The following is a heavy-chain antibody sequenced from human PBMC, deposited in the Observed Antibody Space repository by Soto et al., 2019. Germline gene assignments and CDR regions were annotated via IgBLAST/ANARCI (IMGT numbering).Heavy chain of an antibody. Sequence: PGVSLRLSCAASGFIVSSNYMSWVRQAPGKGLEWVSVIYSGGSANYADSVKGRFTISRDDSKNTLYLQMNSLRSEDTAVYYGVRGYKSLDGWGRGTAVSVSS. V-gene: IGHV3-53*01. CDR3: VRGYKSLDG. J-gene: IGHJ6*02. CDR1: GFIVSSNY. CDR2: IYSGGSA. D-gene: IGHD1-1*01.